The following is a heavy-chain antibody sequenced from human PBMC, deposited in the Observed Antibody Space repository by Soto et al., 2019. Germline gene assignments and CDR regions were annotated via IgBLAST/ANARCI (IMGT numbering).Heavy chain of an antibody. CDR1: GGSISSYY. D-gene: IGHD2-2*02. Sequence: SETLSLTCTVSGGSISSYYWSWIRQPPGKGLEWIGYIYYSGSTNYNPSLKSRVTISVDTSKNQFSLKLSSVTAADTAVYYCARQAIAQGCDYWGQRTLVTVS. V-gene: IGHV4-59*08. CDR2: IYYSGST. CDR3: ARQAIAQGCDY. J-gene: IGHJ4*02.